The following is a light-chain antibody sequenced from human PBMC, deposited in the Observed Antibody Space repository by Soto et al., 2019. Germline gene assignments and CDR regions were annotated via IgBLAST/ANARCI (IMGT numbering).Light chain of an antibody. CDR1: GGSIATNY. J-gene: IGLJ2*01. CDR2: DDN. Sequence: NFMLTQPHSVSGSPGKTVTISCTGSGGSIATNYVQWHQQRPGSAPTTVIYDDNQRPSGVPDRFSGSIDSSTNSASLIISGLKTEDEADYYCQSYDTSNLVFGGGTKLTGL. CDR3: QSYDTSNLV. V-gene: IGLV6-57*02.